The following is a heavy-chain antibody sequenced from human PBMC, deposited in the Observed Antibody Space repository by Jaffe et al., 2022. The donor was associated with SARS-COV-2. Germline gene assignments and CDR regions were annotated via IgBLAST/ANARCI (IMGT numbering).Heavy chain of an antibody. Sequence: EVQLLESGGGLVQPGGSLRLSCAASGFTFSSYAMSWVRQAPGKGLEWVSAISGSGGSTYYADSVKGRFTISRDNSKNTLYLQMNSLRAEDTAVYYCAKVPLITMIVVVTATNWYFDLWGRGTLVTVSS. D-gene: IGHD3-22*01. V-gene: IGHV3-23*01. J-gene: IGHJ2*01. CDR3: AKVPLITMIVVVTATNWYFDL. CDR2: ISGSGGST. CDR1: GFTFSSYA.